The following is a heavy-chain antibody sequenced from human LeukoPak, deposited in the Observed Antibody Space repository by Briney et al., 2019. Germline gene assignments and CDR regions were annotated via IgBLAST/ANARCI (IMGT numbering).Heavy chain of an antibody. Sequence: SETLSLTCTVSGAPITSYYWSWIRQPAGSGLEWIGRIYTSGTTDYNPSLRTRVTISVDASRNQFSLNLSSVTAADTAVYYCARWSGSVTARNYYYYMDVWGEGTTVTVSS. J-gene: IGHJ6*03. CDR1: GAPITSYY. V-gene: IGHV4-4*07. D-gene: IGHD6-6*01. CDR2: IYTSGTT. CDR3: ARWSGSVTARNYYYYMDV.